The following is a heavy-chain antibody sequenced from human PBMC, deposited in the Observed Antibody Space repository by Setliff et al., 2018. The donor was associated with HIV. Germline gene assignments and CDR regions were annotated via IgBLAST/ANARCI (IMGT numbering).Heavy chain of an antibody. CDR3: AAEINTDNNCCLFDP. CDR1: GYTFTSYA. D-gene: IGHD1-20*01. J-gene: IGHJ5*02. V-gene: IGHV1-3*01. Sequence: GASVKVSCKASGYTFTSYAMHWVRQAPGQRLEWMGWINAGNGNTKYSQKFQGRVTFTRDMSTSTAYMEVSSLRSDDTAVYYCAAEINTDNNCCLFDPWGQGTLVTVSS. CDR2: INAGNGNT.